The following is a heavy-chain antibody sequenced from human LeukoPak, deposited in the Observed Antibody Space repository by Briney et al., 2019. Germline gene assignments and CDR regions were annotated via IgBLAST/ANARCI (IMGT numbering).Heavy chain of an antibody. CDR3: ARDLVPPAAIRGEYSSSSAVLYFDY. J-gene: IGHJ4*02. D-gene: IGHD6-6*01. CDR2: ISAYNGNT. V-gene: IGHV1-18*01. CDR1: GYTFTSYG. Sequence: ASVKVSCKASGYTFTSYGISWVRQAPGQGLEWMGWISAYNGNTNYAQKLQGRVTMTTDTSTSTAYMELRSLRSDDTAVYYCARDLVPPAAIRGEYSSSSAVLYFDYWGQGTLVTVSS.